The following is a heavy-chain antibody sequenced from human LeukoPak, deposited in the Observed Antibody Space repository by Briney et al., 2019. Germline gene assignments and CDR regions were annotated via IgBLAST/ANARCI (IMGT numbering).Heavy chain of an antibody. D-gene: IGHD2-2*01. J-gene: IGHJ4*02. Sequence: GGSLRLSCAASGFTFSSYAMHWVRQAPGKGLEWVTVISYDGSNKYYADSVKGRFTISRDNSKNTLYLQMNSLRAEDTALYYCASATSTRLPPFDYWGQGTLVTVSS. CDR3: ASATSTRLPPFDY. V-gene: IGHV3-30-3*01. CDR1: GFTFSSYA. CDR2: ISYDGSNK.